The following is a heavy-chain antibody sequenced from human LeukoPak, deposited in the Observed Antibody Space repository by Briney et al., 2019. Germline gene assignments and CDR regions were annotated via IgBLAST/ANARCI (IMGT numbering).Heavy chain of an antibody. CDR2: IGTASDT. J-gene: IGHJ6*03. V-gene: IGHV3-13*01. D-gene: IGHD1-1*01. Sequence: GGSLRLSCAASGFTFSSFDMHWVRQPTGQGLEWVSTIGTASDTYYPGSVEGRFTLSRDNARNSLYLQMNSLTAGDTAVYYCARGPPRGKYYYMDVWGKGTTVTVSS. CDR3: ARGPPRGKYYYMDV. CDR1: GFTFSSFD.